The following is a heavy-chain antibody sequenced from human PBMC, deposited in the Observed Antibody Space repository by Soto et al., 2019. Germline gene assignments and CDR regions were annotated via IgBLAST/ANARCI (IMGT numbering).Heavy chain of an antibody. D-gene: IGHD2-8*01. V-gene: IGHV3-9*01. CDR2: INWNSGNI. J-gene: IGHJ4*02. CDR1: GFSFDEYA. Sequence: EVQVAESGGGSVQPGRSLRLSCAASGFSFDEYAMHWVRQVPGKGLEWVSSINWNSGNIGYADSVRGRFTISRDNAKNSLYLQMNSLRPEDTACYYCAKGTNYCSSGVCSVFDYWGQGTLVTVSS. CDR3: AKGTNYCSSGVCSVFDY.